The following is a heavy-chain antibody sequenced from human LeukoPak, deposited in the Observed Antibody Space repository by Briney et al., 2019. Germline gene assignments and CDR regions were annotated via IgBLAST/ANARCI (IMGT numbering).Heavy chain of an antibody. V-gene: IGHV1-69*13. D-gene: IGHD3-3*01. CDR1: GYTFTSYG. CDR2: IIPIFGTA. CDR3: ARGASPDYDFWSGYYDY. J-gene: IGHJ4*02. Sequence: ASVKVSCKASGYTFTSYGISWVRQAPGQGLEWMGGIIPIFGTANYAQKFQGRVTITADESTSTAYMELSSLRSEDTAVYYCARGASPDYDFWSGYYDYWGQGTLVTVSS.